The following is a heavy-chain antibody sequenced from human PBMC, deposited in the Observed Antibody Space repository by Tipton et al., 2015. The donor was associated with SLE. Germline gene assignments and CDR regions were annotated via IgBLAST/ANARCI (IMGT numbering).Heavy chain of an antibody. D-gene: IGHD7-27*01. CDR1: GGSISSHY. J-gene: IGHJ4*02. Sequence: TLSLTCTVSGGSISSHYWSWIRQPPGKGLEWIGSIYHSGSTYYNPSLKSRVTISRDTSKNQFSLRLSSVTAADTAMYYCARQNWGSLDHWGQGILVTVSS. V-gene: IGHV4-59*08. CDR2: IYHSGST. CDR3: ARQNWGSLDH.